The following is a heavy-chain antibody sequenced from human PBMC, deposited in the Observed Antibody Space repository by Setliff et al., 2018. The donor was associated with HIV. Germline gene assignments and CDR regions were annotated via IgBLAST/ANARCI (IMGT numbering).Heavy chain of an antibody. CDR3: ARQLSNSLEC. D-gene: IGHD1-1*01. CDR2: ISSNNGDT. V-gene: IGHV1-2*02. J-gene: IGHJ4*02. CDR1: GYTFIDYF. Sequence: ASVKVSCKASGYTFIDYFMHWVRQAPGQGLEWMGWISSNNGDTNIPQRCRGRVTMTRDTSINTAYMELSGLRSDDTAVYYCARQLSNSLECWGQGTPVTVSS.